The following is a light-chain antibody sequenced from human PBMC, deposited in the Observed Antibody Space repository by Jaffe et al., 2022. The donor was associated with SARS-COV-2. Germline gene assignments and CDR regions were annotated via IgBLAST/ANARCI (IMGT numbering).Light chain of an antibody. Sequence: SYVVTQPPSVSVAPGKTARIPCGGNNIGNKDVHWYQQKPGQAPVLVISYDSDRPSGIPERFSGSNSENTATLTINRVEAGDEADYYCQVWDSGSDHWIFGGGTKLTVL. CDR1: NIGNKD. V-gene: IGLV3-21*04. CDR2: YDS. CDR3: QVWDSGSDHWI. J-gene: IGLJ2*01.